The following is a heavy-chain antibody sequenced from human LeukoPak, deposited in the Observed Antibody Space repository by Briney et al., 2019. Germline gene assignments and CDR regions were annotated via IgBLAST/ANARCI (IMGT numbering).Heavy chain of an antibody. D-gene: IGHD3-3*01. CDR2: IKQDGSEK. CDR3: ARERQNKDFWSGGDY. CDR1: GFTFSTYW. J-gene: IGHJ4*02. Sequence: PGGSLRLSCAASGFTFSTYWMSWVRQAPGKGLEWVAYIKQDGSEKYYVDSVKGRFTISRDNAKNSLYLQMNSLRAEDTAVYYCARERQNKDFWSGGDYWGQGTLVTVSS. V-gene: IGHV3-7*01.